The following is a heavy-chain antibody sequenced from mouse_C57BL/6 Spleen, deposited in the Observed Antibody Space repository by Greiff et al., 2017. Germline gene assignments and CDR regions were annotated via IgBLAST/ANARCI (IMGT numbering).Heavy chain of an antibody. CDR2: ISSGGDYI. V-gene: IGHV5-9-1*02. CDR1: GFTFSSYA. D-gene: IGHD2-4*01. Sequence: EVKVVESGEGLVKPGGSLKLSCAASGFTFSSYAMSWVRQTPEKRLEWVAYISSGGDYIYYADTVKGRFTISRDNARNTLYLQMSSLKSEDTAMYYCTRDRDYDYDVGFAYWGQGTLVTVSA. CDR3: TRDRDYDYDVGFAY. J-gene: IGHJ3*01.